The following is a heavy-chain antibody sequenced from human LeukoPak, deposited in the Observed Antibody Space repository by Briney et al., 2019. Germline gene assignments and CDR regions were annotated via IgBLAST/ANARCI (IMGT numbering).Heavy chain of an antibody. D-gene: IGHD3-9*01. CDR2: IYYSGST. Sequence: PSETLSLTCTVSGGSISSGGYYWSWIRQHPGKGLEWIGYIYYSGSTYYNPSLKSRVTISVDTSKNQFSLKLSSVTAADTAVYYCARGAYDILTGPRRGWFDPWGQGTLVTVSS. CDR1: GGSISSGGYY. J-gene: IGHJ5*02. V-gene: IGHV4-31*03. CDR3: ARGAYDILTGPRRGWFDP.